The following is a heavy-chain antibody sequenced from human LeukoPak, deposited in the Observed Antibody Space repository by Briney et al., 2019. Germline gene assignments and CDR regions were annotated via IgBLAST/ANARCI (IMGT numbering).Heavy chain of an antibody. V-gene: IGHV3-20*04. J-gene: IGHJ6*02. CDR3: ARAPYSSGWYGEVYYYYGMDV. D-gene: IGHD6-19*01. CDR1: GFKFDNYG. Sequence: GGSLRLSCAASGFKFDNYGMSWVRQAPGKGLEWVSGINWIDTNTGYADSVKGRFTISRDNAKNSLYLQMNSLRAEDTALYYCARAPYSSGWYGEVYYYYGMDVRGQGTTVTVSS. CDR2: INWIDTNT.